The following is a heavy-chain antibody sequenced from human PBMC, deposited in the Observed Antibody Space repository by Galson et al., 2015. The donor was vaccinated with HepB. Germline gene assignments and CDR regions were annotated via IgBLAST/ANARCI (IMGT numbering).Heavy chain of an antibody. CDR3: AHSQARRGSYYFDY. Sequence: PALVKPTQTLTLTCTFSGFSLSTSGLGMGWIRQPPGKALEWLTFIYWNDDKRYSPSLKSRLTITKDTSKNQVVLTLTNLDPVDTATYYCAHSQARRGSYYFDYWGQGILVTVSS. J-gene: IGHJ4*02. CDR2: IYWNDDK. CDR1: GFSLSTSGLG. D-gene: IGHD1-14*01. V-gene: IGHV2-5*01.